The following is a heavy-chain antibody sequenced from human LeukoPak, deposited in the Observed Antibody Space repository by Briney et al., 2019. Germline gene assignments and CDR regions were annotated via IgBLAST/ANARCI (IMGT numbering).Heavy chain of an antibody. J-gene: IGHJ6*03. CDR1: GRSFSDYY. V-gene: IGHV4-34*01. CDR3: ARGRIAVAGIISYYYYYMDV. Sequence: SETLSPTCAVYGRSFSDYYWTWIRQPPGKGLEWIGEINHSGSTNYNPSLKSRVTISVDTSKNQFSLKLSSVTAADTAVYYCARGRIAVAGIISYYYYYMDVWGKGTTVTVSS. D-gene: IGHD6-19*01. CDR2: INHSGST.